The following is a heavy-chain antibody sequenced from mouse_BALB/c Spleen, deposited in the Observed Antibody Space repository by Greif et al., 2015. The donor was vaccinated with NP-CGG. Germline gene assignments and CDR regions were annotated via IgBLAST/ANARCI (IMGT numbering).Heavy chain of an antibody. CDR1: GYSFTGYY. J-gene: IGHJ4*01. CDR2: VNPNNGGT. V-gene: IGHV1-26*01. Sequence: EVQLQQSGPDLVKPGASVKLSCKASGYSFTGYYMHWVKQSHGKSLEWIGRVNPNNGGTSYNQKFKGKAILTVDKSSSTAYMELRSLTSEDSAVYYCARYGNGAMDYWGQGTSVTVSS. D-gene: IGHD2-1*01. CDR3: ARYGNGAMDY.